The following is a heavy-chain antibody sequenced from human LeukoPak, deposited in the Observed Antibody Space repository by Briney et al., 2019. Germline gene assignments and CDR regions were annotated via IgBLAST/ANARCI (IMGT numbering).Heavy chain of an antibody. D-gene: IGHD5/OR15-5a*01. Sequence: GGSLRLSCTPSGFTFSSHAMSWVRQAPGKGLEWVSGISGNGAGTYYGDSVKGRFTISRDNSKNTLYLQMNSLRAEDTAVYYCAKVSWESTSQDFDCWGQGTLVTVSS. CDR1: GFTFSSHA. V-gene: IGHV3-23*02. CDR3: AKVSWESTSQDFDC. CDR2: ISGNGAGT. J-gene: IGHJ4*02.